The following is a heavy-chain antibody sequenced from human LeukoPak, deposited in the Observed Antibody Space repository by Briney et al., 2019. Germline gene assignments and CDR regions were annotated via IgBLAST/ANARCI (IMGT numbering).Heavy chain of an antibody. V-gene: IGHV1-18*01. CDR1: GYSFTTYG. Sequence: ASVKVSCKASGYSFTTYGINWVRQAPGQGLEWMGWISTYTGDTKYVQKLQGRVSMTTDTSTSTAHMELRSLRSDDTAVYYCAREYSYGHGLYFDYWGQGTLVTVSS. J-gene: IGHJ4*02. D-gene: IGHD5-18*01. CDR2: ISTYTGDT. CDR3: AREYSYGHGLYFDY.